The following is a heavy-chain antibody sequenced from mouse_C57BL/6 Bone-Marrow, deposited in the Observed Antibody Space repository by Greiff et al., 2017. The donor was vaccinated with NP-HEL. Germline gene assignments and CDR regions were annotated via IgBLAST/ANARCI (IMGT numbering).Heavy chain of an antibody. CDR3: ARAAETVYAMDY. CDR2: INPSSGYT. Sequence: QVQLQQSGAELARPGASAKMSCKASGYTFTSDTTHWVKQRPGQGLEWIGYINPSSGYTKYNQKFKDKATLTADKSSSTAYMQLSSLTSEDSAVYYCARAAETVYAMDYWGQGTSVTVSS. D-gene: IGHD1-2*01. J-gene: IGHJ4*01. CDR1: GYTFTSDT. V-gene: IGHV1-4*01.